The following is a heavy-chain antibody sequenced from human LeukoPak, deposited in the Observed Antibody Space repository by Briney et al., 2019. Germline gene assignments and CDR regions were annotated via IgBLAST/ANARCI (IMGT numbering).Heavy chain of an antibody. V-gene: IGHV4-59*01. Sequence: SETLSLTCTVSGGSISSYYWSWIRQPPGKGLEWIGCIYYSGSTNYNPSLKSRVTISVDTSKNQFSLKLSSVTAADTAVYYCVRGIIYSSDAFDIWGQGTMVTVSS. D-gene: IGHD6-13*01. CDR1: GGSISSYY. CDR3: VRGIIYSSDAFDI. CDR2: IYYSGST. J-gene: IGHJ3*02.